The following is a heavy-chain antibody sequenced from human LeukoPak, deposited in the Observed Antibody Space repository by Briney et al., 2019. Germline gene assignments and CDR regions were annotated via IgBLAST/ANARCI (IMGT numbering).Heavy chain of an antibody. Sequence: ASVKVSCKASGGTFSSYAISWVRQAPGQGLEWMGRIIPIFGTANYAQKFQGRVTITTDESTSTAYMELSSLRSEDTAVYYCARGYDFWSGYYWYFDYWGQGTLVTVSS. CDR2: IIPIFGTA. V-gene: IGHV1-69*05. D-gene: IGHD3-3*01. CDR1: GGTFSSYA. CDR3: ARGYDFWSGYYWYFDY. J-gene: IGHJ4*02.